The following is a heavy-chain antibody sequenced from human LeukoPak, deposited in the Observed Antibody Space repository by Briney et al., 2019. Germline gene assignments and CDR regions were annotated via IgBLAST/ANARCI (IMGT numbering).Heavy chain of an antibody. CDR2: ISSSSSYI. D-gene: IGHD6-6*01. J-gene: IGHJ5*02. V-gene: IGHV3-21*01. CDR1: GFTFSSYS. Sequence: GGSLRLSCAASGFTFSSYSMNWVRQAPEKGLEWVSSISSSSSYIYYADSVKGRFTISRDNAKNSLYLQMNSLRAEDTAVYYCARDVRKSIAARLSWFDPWGQGTLVTVSS. CDR3: ARDVRKSIAARLSWFDP.